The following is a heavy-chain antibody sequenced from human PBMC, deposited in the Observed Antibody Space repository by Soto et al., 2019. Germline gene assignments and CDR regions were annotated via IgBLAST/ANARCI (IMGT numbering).Heavy chain of an antibody. D-gene: IGHD1-1*01. Sequence: SQTLSVTAASSGGGVSRNGAGWNWIRQTPSRGLEWLGRTYYKSKWYYTYAASVKSRITVSPDTSKNQFSLQLTSVTPEDTAVYYCARGSWDDVSGHYYMDVWDKGTTVTVSS. CDR3: ARGSWDDVSGHYYMDV. CDR2: TYYKSKWYY. J-gene: IGHJ6*03. V-gene: IGHV6-1*01. CDR1: GGGVSRNGAG.